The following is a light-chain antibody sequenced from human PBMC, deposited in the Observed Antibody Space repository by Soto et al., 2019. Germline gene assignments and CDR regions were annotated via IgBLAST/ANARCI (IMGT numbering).Light chain of an antibody. V-gene: IGKV4-1*01. CDR2: WAS. CDR1: QSVLYSSNNKNY. Sequence: DIVMTQSPDSLAVSLGERATINCKSSQSVLYSSNNKNYLAWYQQKPGQPPKLLIYWASTREFGVPDRFSGSGSGTDFTLTISSLQDEDVAVYYCQQYYSTPDTFGQGTKLEIK. CDR3: QQYYSTPDT. J-gene: IGKJ2*01.